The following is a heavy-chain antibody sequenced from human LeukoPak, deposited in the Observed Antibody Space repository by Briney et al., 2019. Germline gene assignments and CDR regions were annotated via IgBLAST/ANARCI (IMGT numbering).Heavy chain of an antibody. J-gene: IGHJ4*02. CDR1: GGTFSSYA. D-gene: IGHD3-3*01. V-gene: IGHV1-18*01. CDR2: ISAYNGNT. CDR3: ARDEIGYYDFWSGYYFDY. Sequence: ASVKVSCKASGGTFSSYAISWVRQAPGQGLEWMGWISAYNGNTNYAQKLQGRVTMTTDTSTSTAYMELRSLRSDDTAVYYCARDEIGYYDFWSGYYFDYWGQGTLVTVSS.